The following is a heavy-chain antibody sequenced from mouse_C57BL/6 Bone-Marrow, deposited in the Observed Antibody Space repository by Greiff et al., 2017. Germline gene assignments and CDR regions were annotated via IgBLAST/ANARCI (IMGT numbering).Heavy chain of an antibody. CDR3: TYDGPYYAMYY. CDR2: IDPENGDT. Sequence: VQLQHSGAELVRPGASVKLSCTASGFNIKDDYMHWVKQRPEQGLEWIGWIDPENGDTEYASKFQGKATITADTSSNTAYLQLSSLTSEDTAVYYCTYDGPYYAMYYWGQGTSVTVSS. V-gene: IGHV14-4*01. J-gene: IGHJ4*01. D-gene: IGHD2-3*01. CDR1: GFNIKDDY.